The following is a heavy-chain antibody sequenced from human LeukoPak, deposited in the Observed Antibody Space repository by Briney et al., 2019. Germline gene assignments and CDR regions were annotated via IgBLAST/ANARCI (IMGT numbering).Heavy chain of an antibody. CDR3: ARDARLAGISMIVEDYGMDV. Sequence: SETLSLTCTVSGYSISSGYYWGWIRQPPGKGLEWIGYIYHTGSTTYNPSLKSRVTISVDTSKSQFSLKLTSVTAADTAVYYCARDARLAGISMIVEDYGMDVWGQGTTVTVSS. V-gene: IGHV4-38-2*02. CDR1: GYSISSGYY. D-gene: IGHD3-22*01. J-gene: IGHJ6*02. CDR2: IYHTGST.